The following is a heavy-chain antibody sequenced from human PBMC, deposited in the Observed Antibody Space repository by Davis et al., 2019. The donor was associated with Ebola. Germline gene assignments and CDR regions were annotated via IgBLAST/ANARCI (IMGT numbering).Heavy chain of an antibody. Sequence: ASVKVSCKASGYTFTGYYMHWVRQAPGQGLEWMGWINPNSGGTNYAQRFQGWVTMTRDTSISTAYMELSRLRSDDTAVYYCARDKYSSTEYYYYYGMDVWGQGTTVTVSS. CDR1: GYTFTGYY. CDR2: INPNSGGT. J-gene: IGHJ6*02. CDR3: ARDKYSSTEYYYYYGMDV. D-gene: IGHD6-13*01. V-gene: IGHV1-2*04.